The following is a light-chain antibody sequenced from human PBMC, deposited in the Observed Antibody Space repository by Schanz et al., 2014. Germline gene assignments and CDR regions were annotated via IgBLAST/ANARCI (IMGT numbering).Light chain of an antibody. V-gene: IGKV3-20*01. CDR1: QSVSSSY. Sequence: EIVLTQSPGTLSLSPGERATLSCRASQSVSSSYLAWYQQKPGQAPRLLIYGASSRATGIPDRFSGSGSGTDFTLTISRLEPEDFYCQQFGGPPLYSVGQGTKVEIK. CDR2: GAS. CDR3: QQFGGPPLYS. J-gene: IGKJ2*03.